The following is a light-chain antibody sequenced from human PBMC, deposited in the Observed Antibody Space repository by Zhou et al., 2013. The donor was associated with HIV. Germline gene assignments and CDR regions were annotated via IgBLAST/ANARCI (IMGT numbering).Light chain of an antibody. CDR3: QQYDDVSVT. Sequence: DIQMTQSPSSLSAFVGDRVIIACQANQDITNYLNWYQQKPGRAPKLLIYDASNLETGVPSRFSGSGSGTNFTFTISSLQPEDVATYYCQQYDDVSVTFGQGTRLEIK. CDR2: DAS. CDR1: QDITNY. V-gene: IGKV1-33*01. J-gene: IGKJ5*01.